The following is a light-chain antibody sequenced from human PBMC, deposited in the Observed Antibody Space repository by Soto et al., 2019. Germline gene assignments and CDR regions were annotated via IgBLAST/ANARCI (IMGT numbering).Light chain of an antibody. CDR2: GAS. CDR3: QQYGSSPPVT. V-gene: IGKV3-20*01. J-gene: IGKJ5*01. CDR1: QSVSSSY. Sequence: EIVLTQSPGTLSLSPGKRATLSCRASQSVSSSYLAWCQQKPGQAPRLLIYGASGRATGIPDRFSGSGSGTDFTLTISRLEPEDFAVYYCQQYGSSPPVTFGQGTRLEIK.